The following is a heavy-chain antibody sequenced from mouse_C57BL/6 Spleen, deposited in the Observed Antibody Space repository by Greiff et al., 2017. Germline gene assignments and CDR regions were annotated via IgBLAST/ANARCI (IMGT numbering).Heavy chain of an antibody. J-gene: IGHJ1*03. CDR3: ARDYGSSYYWYFDV. CDR2: ISSGSSTI. D-gene: IGHD1-1*01. CDR1: GFTFSDYG. Sequence: EVKLMESGGGLVKPGGSLKLSCAASGFTFSDYGMHWVRQAPGKGLEWVAYISSGSSTISYADTVKGRFTISRDNAKNTLFLQMPSLRSEDTAMYYCARDYGSSYYWYFDVWGTGTTVTVSS. V-gene: IGHV5-17*01.